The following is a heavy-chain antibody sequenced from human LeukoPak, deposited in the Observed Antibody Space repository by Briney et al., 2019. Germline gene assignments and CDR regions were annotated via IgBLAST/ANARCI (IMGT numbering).Heavy chain of an antibody. CDR3: ARVAKERVGGVYYFDY. J-gene: IGHJ4*02. CDR2: IGTAGDT. V-gene: IGHV3-13*01. D-gene: IGHD1-1*01. Sequence: GGSLRLSCAASGFTFSDYDMHWVRQATGKGLEWVSAIGTAGDTYYTGSVKGLFTISRENAKNSLYLQMNSLRAGDTAVYYCARVAKERVGGVYYFDYWGQGTLVTVSS. CDR1: GFTFSDYD.